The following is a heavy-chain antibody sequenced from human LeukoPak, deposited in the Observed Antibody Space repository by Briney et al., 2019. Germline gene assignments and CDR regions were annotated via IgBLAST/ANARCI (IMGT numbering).Heavy chain of an antibody. J-gene: IGHJ4*02. V-gene: IGHV3-48*02. D-gene: IGHD3-22*01. CDR3: ARIFRYYDSSGYYSFDY. CDR1: GFSFSGYN. CDR2: ISISSSTV. Sequence: HAGGSLRLSCAASGFSFSGYNMNWVRQAPGKGLEWVSYISISSSTVYYADSVKGRFTISRDNAKNSLYLQMNSLRDDDTAVYYCARIFRYYDSSGYYSFDYWGQGTLVTVSS.